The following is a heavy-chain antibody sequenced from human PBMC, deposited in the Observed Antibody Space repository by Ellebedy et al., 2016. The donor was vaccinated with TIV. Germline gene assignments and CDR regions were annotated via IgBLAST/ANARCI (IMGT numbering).Heavy chain of an antibody. CDR2: ISYDVGNK. CDR1: GFTYSSYA. J-gene: IGHJ3*02. D-gene: IGHD2-2*01. CDR3: ARVRVPAAEDAFDI. V-gene: IGHV3-30*04. Sequence: GESLKISCAASGFTYSSYAMHWVRQAPVRGLAWVAVISYDVGNKYYADSVKGRFTISRDNSKNTLSLQMNSLRAEDTAVYYWARVRVPAAEDAFDIWGQGTMVTVSS.